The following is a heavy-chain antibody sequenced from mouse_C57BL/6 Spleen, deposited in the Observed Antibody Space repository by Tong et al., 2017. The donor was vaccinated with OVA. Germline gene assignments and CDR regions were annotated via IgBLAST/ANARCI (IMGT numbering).Heavy chain of an antibody. CDR1: GFTFSDYG. V-gene: IGHV5-17*01. J-gene: IGHJ3*01. Sequence: EVQLQESGGGLVKPGGSLKLSCAASGFTFSDYGMHWVRQAPEKGLEWVAYISSGSSTIYYADTVKGRFTISRDNAKNTLFLQMTSLRSEDTAMYYCAHGSSSFAYWGQGTLVTVSA. D-gene: IGHD1-1*01. CDR2: ISSGSSTI. CDR3: AHGSSSFAY.